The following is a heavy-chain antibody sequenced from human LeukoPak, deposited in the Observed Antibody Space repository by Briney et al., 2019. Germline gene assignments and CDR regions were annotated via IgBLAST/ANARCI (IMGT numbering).Heavy chain of an antibody. CDR3: ARAGGSYYPIMYNWFDP. CDR2: IYYSGST. V-gene: IGHV4-59*01. Sequence: PSETLSLTCTVSGGSLSSYYWSWIRQPPGKGLEWIGDIYYSGSTNYNPSLKSRVTISVDTSKNQFSLKLSSVTAADTAVYYRARAGGSYYPIMYNWFDPWGQGTLVTVSS. J-gene: IGHJ5*02. CDR1: GGSLSSYY. D-gene: IGHD3-10*01.